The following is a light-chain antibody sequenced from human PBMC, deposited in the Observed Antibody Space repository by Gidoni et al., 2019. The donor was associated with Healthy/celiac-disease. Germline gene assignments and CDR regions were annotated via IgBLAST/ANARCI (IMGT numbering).Light chain of an antibody. Sequence: DIQMTQSPSTLSASVGDRDTITCRASQSISSWLAWYQQKPGKAPKLLIYKASSLESGVPSRFSGSGSGTEFTLTISSLQPDDFATYYCQQYNSYSTFGQGTKVEIK. J-gene: IGKJ1*01. V-gene: IGKV1-5*03. CDR1: QSISSW. CDR3: QQYNSYST. CDR2: KAS.